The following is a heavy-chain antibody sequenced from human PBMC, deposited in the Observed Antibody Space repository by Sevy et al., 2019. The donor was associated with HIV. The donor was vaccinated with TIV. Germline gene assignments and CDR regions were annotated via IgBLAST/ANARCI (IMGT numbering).Heavy chain of an antibody. D-gene: IGHD3-10*01. CDR1: GDSISSSGYY. V-gene: IGHV4-31*03. Sequence: SETLSLTCTVSGDSISSSGYYWSWIRQHPGKGLEWLGYIYYSGSTYYNPSLKSRVTISVDTSKNQFSLKLSSVTAADTAVYYCARDSGYGSGSYYNNWGQGTLVTVSS. CDR2: IYYSGST. J-gene: IGHJ4*02. CDR3: ARDSGYGSGSYYNN.